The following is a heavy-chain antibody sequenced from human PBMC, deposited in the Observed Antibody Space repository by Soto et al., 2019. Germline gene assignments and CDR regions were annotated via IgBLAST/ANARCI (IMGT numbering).Heavy chain of an antibody. CDR2: IIPIFGTA. V-gene: IGHV1-69*13. CDR3: ARAGGARLYYYYGMDV. D-gene: IGHD1-26*01. Sequence: GASVKVSCKASGGTFSSYAISWVRQAPGQGLEWMGGIIPIFGTANYARKFQGRVTITADESTSTAYMELSSLRSEDTAVYYCARAGGARLYYYYGMDVWGQGTTVTVSS. CDR1: GGTFSSYA. J-gene: IGHJ6*02.